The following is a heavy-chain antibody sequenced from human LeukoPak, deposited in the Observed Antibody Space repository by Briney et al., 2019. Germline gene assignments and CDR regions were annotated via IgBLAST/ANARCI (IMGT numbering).Heavy chain of an antibody. D-gene: IGHD2-2*01. CDR3: ASPYCSSTSCFYYMDV. V-gene: IGHV4-4*07. CDR1: GGSISSYY. Sequence: SETLSLTCTVSGGSISSYYWSWIRQPAGKGLEWIGRIYTGGSTNYNPSLKSRVTISVDTSKNQFSLKLSSVTAADTAVYYCASPYCSSTSCFYYMDVWGKGTTVTVSS. J-gene: IGHJ6*03. CDR2: IYTGGST.